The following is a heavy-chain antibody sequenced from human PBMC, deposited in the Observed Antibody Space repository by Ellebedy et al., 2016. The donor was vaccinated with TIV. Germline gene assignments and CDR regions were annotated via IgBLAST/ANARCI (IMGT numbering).Heavy chain of an antibody. CDR2: INPNSGGT. CDR3: VRAGYSAGIAVAGKFGY. J-gene: IGHJ4*02. D-gene: IGHD6-19*01. V-gene: IGHV1-2*02. Sequence: ASVKVSCKASGYTFTGYYMHWVRQAPGQGLEWMGWINPNSGGTNYAQKFQGRVTMTRDTSISTAYMELSRLRSDDTAVYYCVRAGYSAGIAVAGKFGYWGQGTLVTVPS. CDR1: GYTFTGYY.